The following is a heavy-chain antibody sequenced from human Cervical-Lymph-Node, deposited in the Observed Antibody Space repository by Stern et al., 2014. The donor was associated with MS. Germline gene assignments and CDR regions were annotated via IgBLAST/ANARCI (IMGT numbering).Heavy chain of an antibody. CDR1: GFTFSYHG. D-gene: IGHD1-26*01. J-gene: IGHJ4*02. V-gene: IGHV3-30*03. Sequence: VQLVESGGGVVQPGKSLRLSCAASGFTFSYHGMHWVRQAPGKGLEWDALISFDGGDKYYTDSVKGRFTISRDNSKNTLYLQMDSLRPEDTSVYYCARDETFSGSHTYDYWGQGTLVTVSS. CDR2: ISFDGGDK. CDR3: ARDETFSGSHTYDY.